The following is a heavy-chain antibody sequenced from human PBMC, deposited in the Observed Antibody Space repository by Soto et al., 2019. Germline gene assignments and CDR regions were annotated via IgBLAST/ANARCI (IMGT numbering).Heavy chain of an antibody. Sequence: GGSLRLSCAASGFTFSSYWMHWVRQAPGKGLVWVSRINSDGSSTSYADSVKGRFTISRDNSKNTLYLQMNSLRAEDTAVDYGARADQQLGYHYYDSSGYYQYYYYYGMDVWGQGATVTVSS. CDR3: ARADQQLGYHYYDSSGYYQYYYYYGMDV. CDR1: GFTFSSYW. J-gene: IGHJ6*02. V-gene: IGHV3-74*01. D-gene: IGHD3-22*01. CDR2: INSDGSST.